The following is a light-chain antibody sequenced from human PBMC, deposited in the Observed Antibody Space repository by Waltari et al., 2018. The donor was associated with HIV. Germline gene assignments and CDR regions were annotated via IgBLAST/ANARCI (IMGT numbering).Light chain of an antibody. Sequence: TQSPLSLSVTLGQLAAISCKSNQSLAFRDGTSYLFWYHQRPGHPPRRLLYQVSHRDSGIPGRITGSGSDTDFTLRISRVEAANAGFYFCMQATSWPHTFGQRTELQI. J-gene: IGKJ2*01. V-gene: IGKV2-30*01. CDR1: QSLAFRDGTSY. CDR2: QVS. CDR3: MQATSWPHT.